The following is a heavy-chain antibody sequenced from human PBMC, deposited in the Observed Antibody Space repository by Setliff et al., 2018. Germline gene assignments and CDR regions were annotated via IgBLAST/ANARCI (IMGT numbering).Heavy chain of an antibody. Sequence: PGGSLRLSCTASGLSYINDWVSWVRQAPGKGLKWLASINPHGSEKYYADSVKGRFTISRDNAKNSLSLQMNNLRTEDTAVYYCFGAGTCSYWGQGTLVTVSS. CDR1: GLSYINDW. CDR2: INPHGSEK. J-gene: IGHJ4*02. D-gene: IGHD3-10*01. V-gene: IGHV3-7*01. CDR3: FGAGTCSY.